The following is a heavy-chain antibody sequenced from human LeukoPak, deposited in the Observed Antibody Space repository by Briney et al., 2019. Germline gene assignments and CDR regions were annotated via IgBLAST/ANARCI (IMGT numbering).Heavy chain of an antibody. CDR1: GGSISSYY. Sequence: SETLSLTCTVSGGSISSYYWSWIRQPPGKRLERIGYIYYSGSTNYNPSLKSRVTISVDTSKNQFSLKLSSVTAADTAVYYCARAVLLWFGESGYFDYWGQGTLVTVSS. CDR2: IYYSGST. CDR3: ARAVLLWFGESGYFDY. J-gene: IGHJ4*02. D-gene: IGHD3-10*01. V-gene: IGHV4-59*01.